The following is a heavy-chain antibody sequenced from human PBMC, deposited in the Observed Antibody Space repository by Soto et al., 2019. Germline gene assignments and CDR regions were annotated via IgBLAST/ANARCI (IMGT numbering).Heavy chain of an antibody. CDR3: ASGFDSDGLYNGGHP. J-gene: IGHJ5*02. CDR1: GGSISTTNW. V-gene: IGHV4-4*02. CDR2: ILHIVST. D-gene: IGHD3-22*01. Sequence: VQLQESGPGLVKPSGTLSLTCTVSGGSISTTNWWSWVRQSPGKRLECIGEILHIVSTNYNPSLKSRVTISIVKSRNPFCLRLSSVTAADTAVYYCASGFDSDGLYNGGHPWGQGTLVSVSS.